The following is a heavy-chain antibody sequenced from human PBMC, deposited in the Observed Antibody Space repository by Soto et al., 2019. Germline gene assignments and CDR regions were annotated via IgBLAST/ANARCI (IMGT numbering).Heavy chain of an antibody. V-gene: IGHV4-31*03. J-gene: IGHJ6*02. CDR2: IYYSGST. Sequence: QVQLQESGPGLVKPSQTLSLTCTVSGGSISSGGYYWSWIRQHPGKGLEWIGYIYYSGSTYYNPSLKSRVTISVDTSKNQCSLKLRSVTAADTAVYYCARVSGSYHFGLHYYYGMDVWGQGTTVTVSS. CDR1: GGSISSGGYY. D-gene: IGHD3-10*01. CDR3: ARVSGSYHFGLHYYYGMDV.